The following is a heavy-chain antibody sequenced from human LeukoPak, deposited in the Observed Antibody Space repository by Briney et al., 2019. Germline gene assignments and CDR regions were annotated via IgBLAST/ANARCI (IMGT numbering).Heavy chain of an antibody. V-gene: IGHV3-53*01. CDR2: IYSGGNT. J-gene: IGHJ4*02. CDR3: ARGGSVGSYYYFDY. CDR1: GFTVRNTY. Sequence: GGSLRLSCAASGFTVRNTYMTWVRQAPGKGLEWVSVIYSGGNTYYADSVKGRFTTSRDSSKNTLFLQMNSLRAEDTAVYFCARGGSVGSYYYFDYWGQGTLVTVSS. D-gene: IGHD1-26*01.